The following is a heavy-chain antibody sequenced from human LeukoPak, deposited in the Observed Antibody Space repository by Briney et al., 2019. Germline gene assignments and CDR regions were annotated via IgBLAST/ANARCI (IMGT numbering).Heavy chain of an antibody. CDR1: GFTFSSYG. D-gene: IGHD3-16*01. Sequence: PGRSLRLSCAASGFTFSSYGMHWVRQAPGKGLEWVAVIWYDGSNKYYADSVKGRFTISRDNSKNTLYLQMNSLRAEDTAVYYCARERDRGRTSPYFDSWGQGTLVPVSS. CDR3: ARERDRGRTSPYFDS. V-gene: IGHV3-33*01. J-gene: IGHJ4*02. CDR2: IWYDGSNK.